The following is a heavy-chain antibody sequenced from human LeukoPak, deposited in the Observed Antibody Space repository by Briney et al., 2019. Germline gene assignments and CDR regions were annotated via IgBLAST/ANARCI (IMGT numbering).Heavy chain of an antibody. CDR1: GFTFSSYT. Sequence: KAGGSLRLSCEASGFTFSSYTIHWVRQAPGKGLEWVSTISSGSSYMYYADSMTSRFTISRGNAKNSLFLQMNSLRAEDTAVYYCARGLRDIPGADHYFYYGMEVWGQGTTVTVSS. D-gene: IGHD2-15*01. CDR3: ARGLRDIPGADHYFYYGMEV. V-gene: IGHV3-21*01. CDR2: ISSGSSYM. J-gene: IGHJ6*02.